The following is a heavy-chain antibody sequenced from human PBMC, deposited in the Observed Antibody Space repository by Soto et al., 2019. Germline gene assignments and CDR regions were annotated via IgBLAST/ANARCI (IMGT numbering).Heavy chain of an antibody. CDR2: ISYDGSNK. J-gene: IGHJ6*02. Sequence: QVQLVESGGAVVQPGGSLRLSCAASGFTFSNYIFYWVRQAPGKGPEWVAAISYDGSNKQYADSVKGRFAISRDNPGNSLDLQMNSLRGDDTALYSCARGDPYYGMDVWGQGTTVIVS. CDR1: GFTFSNYI. CDR3: ARGDPYYGMDV. V-gene: IGHV3-30*09.